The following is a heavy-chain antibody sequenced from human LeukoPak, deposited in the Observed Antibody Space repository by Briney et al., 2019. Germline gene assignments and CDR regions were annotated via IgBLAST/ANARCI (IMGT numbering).Heavy chain of an antibody. D-gene: IGHD4-17*01. V-gene: IGHV3-21*01. J-gene: IGHJ4*02. Sequence: GGSLRLSCAASGFTFSSYSMNWVRQAPGKGLEWVSSISSSSSYIYYADSVKGRFTISRDNAKNSLYLQMNSLRAEDTAVYYCARDSDYGDNFDYWGQGTLVTVSS. CDR2: ISSSSSYI. CDR3: ARDSDYGDNFDY. CDR1: GFTFSSYS.